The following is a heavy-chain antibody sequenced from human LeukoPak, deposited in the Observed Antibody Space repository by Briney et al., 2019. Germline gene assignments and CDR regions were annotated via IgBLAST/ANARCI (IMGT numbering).Heavy chain of an antibody. V-gene: IGHV3-48*03. Sequence: GGSLRLSCAASGFTFSSYEMDWVRQAPGKGLEWVSYISSSGSTRYYADSVKGRFTISRDNAKNSLYLQMNSLRAEDTGVYYCARDGSGWYDYWGQGILVTVSS. D-gene: IGHD6-19*01. CDR1: GFTFSSYE. J-gene: IGHJ4*02. CDR2: ISSSGSTR. CDR3: ARDGSGWYDY.